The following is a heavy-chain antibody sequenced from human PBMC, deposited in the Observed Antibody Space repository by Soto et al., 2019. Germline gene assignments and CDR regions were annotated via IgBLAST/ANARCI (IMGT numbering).Heavy chain of an antibody. D-gene: IGHD2-2*01. CDR1: GYTFSQYG. CDR3: ARFRTEHSQLSCFFDS. J-gene: IGHJ4*02. CDR2: VSVDNGDT. Sequence: QVQLVQSGGEVKKPGASVKVSCKASGYTFSQYGISWVRQAPGQGLEWMAWVSVDNGDTNYAQKFQGRATMTTDTATSTAYMELKSLKSDDTALYYCARFRTEHSQLSCFFDSWGQGTLVTVSS. V-gene: IGHV1-18*01.